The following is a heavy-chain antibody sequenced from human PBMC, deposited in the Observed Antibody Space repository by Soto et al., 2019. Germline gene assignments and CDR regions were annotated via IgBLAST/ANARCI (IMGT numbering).Heavy chain of an antibody. CDR2: IIPIFGTA. D-gene: IGHD4-17*01. J-gene: IGHJ4*02. CDR3: ARDHGDIPTDQYYFDY. V-gene: IGHV1-69*13. CDR1: GGTFSSYA. Sequence: ASVQVSCKASGGTFSSYAISWVRQAPGQGLEWMGGIIPIFGTANYAQKFQGRVTITADESTSTAYMELSSLRSEDTAVYYCARDHGDIPTDQYYFDYWGQGTLVTVS.